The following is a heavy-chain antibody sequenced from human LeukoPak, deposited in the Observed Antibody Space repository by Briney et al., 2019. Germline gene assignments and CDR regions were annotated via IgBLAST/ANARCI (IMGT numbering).Heavy chain of an antibody. D-gene: IGHD6-19*01. Sequence: GGSLRLSCVASGFTFSSYGMHWVRQAPGKGLEWVAFKRYDGSTTYYADSVKGRFTISRDNSKSTLYLQMNSLRGEDTAVYYCARFESGWAFDYWGQGTLVTVSS. J-gene: IGHJ4*02. CDR2: KRYDGSTT. V-gene: IGHV3-30*02. CDR3: ARFESGWAFDY. CDR1: GFTFSSYG.